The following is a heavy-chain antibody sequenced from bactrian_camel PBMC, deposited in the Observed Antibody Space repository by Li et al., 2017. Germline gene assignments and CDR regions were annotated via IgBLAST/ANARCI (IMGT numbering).Heavy chain of an antibody. CDR1: GFTFSSYF. CDR2: ISSGGGST. CDR3: VAGRAKASMPLLPRVSRDVSVASTCSWLDTDYTP. D-gene: IGHD3*01. Sequence: VQLVESGGGLVQPGGSLRLSCAASGFTFSSYFMSWVRQAPGKGLEWVSDISSGGGSTYYADSVKGRFTISQDNAKNTVYLQMNSMKPEDTAIYYCVAGRAKASMPLLPRVSRDVSVASTCSWLDTDYTPWGQGTQVTVS. V-gene: IGHV3S40*01. J-gene: IGHJ6*01.